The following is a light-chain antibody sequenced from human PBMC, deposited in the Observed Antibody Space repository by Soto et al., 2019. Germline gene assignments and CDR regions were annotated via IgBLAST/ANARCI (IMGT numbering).Light chain of an antibody. J-gene: IGLJ1*01. V-gene: IGLV2-23*01. CDR2: EGS. Sequence: SARNQPAYVSGSHGQSITISCPGTSSDFGSYNLVSWYQQHPGKAPKLMIYEGSKRPSGVSNHFSGSKSGNTASLTISGLQAEDEADYYCCSYAGSSSLYDFGTGTKFT. CDR1: SSDFGSYNL. CDR3: CSYAGSSSLYD.